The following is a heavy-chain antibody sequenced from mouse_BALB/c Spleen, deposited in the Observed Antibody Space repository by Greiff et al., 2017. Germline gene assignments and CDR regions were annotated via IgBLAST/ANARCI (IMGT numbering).Heavy chain of an antibody. D-gene: IGHD3-1*01. J-gene: IGHJ3*01. CDR1: GYTFTDYY. Sequence: VQLQQSGAELVRPGASVKLSCKASGYTFTDYYINWVKQRPGQGLEWIARIYPGSGNTYYNEKFKSKATLTVDKSSSTAYMQLSSLTSEDSAVYYCARSGAFAWFAYWGQGTLVTVSA. V-gene: IGHV1-76*01. CDR3: ARSGAFAWFAY. CDR2: IYPGSGNT.